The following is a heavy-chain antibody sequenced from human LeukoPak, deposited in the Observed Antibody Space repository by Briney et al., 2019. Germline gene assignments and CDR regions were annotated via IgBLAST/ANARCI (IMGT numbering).Heavy chain of an antibody. CDR3: AISRLRFLEDAAFDI. CDR1: GFTFSSYA. D-gene: IGHD3-3*01. V-gene: IGHV3-74*01. CDR2: INTDGSST. J-gene: IGHJ3*02. Sequence: PGGSLRLSCAASGFTFSSYAMSWVRQAPGKGLVWVSRINTDGSSTTYADSVKGRFTISRDNAKNTLYLQMNSLRAEDTAVYYCAISRLRFLEDAAFDIWGQGTMVTVSS.